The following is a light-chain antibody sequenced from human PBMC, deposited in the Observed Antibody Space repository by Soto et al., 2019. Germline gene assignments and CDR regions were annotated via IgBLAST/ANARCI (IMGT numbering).Light chain of an antibody. V-gene: IGKV3-15*01. CDR1: QSLSNN. CDR2: DAS. J-gene: IGKJ1*01. CDR3: QQYNNWPRT. Sequence: EIVMTQSPATLSVSPGERATLSCRASQSLSNNLAWYQQKPGQAPRFLIYDASTRATGVPARFSGSGSGTEFTLTISSLQSGDFAVYYCQQYNNWPRTFGQGTKVEIK.